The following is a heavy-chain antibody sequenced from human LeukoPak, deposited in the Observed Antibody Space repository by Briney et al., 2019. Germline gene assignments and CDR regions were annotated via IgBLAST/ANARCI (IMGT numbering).Heavy chain of an antibody. D-gene: IGHD4-23*01. Sequence: PGGSLRLSCVASGFTFSSYAMNWVRQAPGKGLEWASSISGSCDNTNYADSVKGRFTISRDNSKNTLYLQMNNLRDEDTDIYYCAKVRRPTVAATDDFDVWGQGTMVTVSS. CDR1: GFTFSSYA. CDR3: AKVRRPTVAATDDFDV. V-gene: IGHV3-23*01. CDR2: ISGSCDNT. J-gene: IGHJ3*01.